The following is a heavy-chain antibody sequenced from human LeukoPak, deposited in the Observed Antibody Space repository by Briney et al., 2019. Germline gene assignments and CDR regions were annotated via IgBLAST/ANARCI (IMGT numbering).Heavy chain of an antibody. J-gene: IGHJ5*02. V-gene: IGHV5-51*01. CDR3: ARRRGENWFDP. D-gene: IGHD3-10*01. CDR1: GYIFTNYW. Sequence: GESLKISCKGSGYIFTNYWIAWVRQMPGKGLEWMGIIYPGDSDTRYSPSFQGQVTISVDKSISTAYLQWSSLKASDTAMYYCARRRGENWFDPWGQGTLVTVSS. CDR2: IYPGDSDT.